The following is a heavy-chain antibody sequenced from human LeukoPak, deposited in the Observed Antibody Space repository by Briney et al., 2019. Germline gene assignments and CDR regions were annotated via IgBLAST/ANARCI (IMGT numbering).Heavy chain of an antibody. V-gene: IGHV3-73*01. Sequence: PGGSLRLSCTASGITVSSNYISWVRQASGKGLEWVGRIRSKANSYATAYAASVEGRFTISRDDSKNTAYLQMNSLKTEGTAVYYCTPSLYDILTGSDYWGQGTLVTVSS. CDR1: GITVSSNY. J-gene: IGHJ4*02. CDR2: IRSKANSYAT. D-gene: IGHD3-9*01. CDR3: TPSLYDILTGSDY.